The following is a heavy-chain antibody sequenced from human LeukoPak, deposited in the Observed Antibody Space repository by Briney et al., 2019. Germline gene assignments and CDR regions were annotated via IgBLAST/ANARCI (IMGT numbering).Heavy chain of an antibody. CDR2: ISSGSSTI. D-gene: IGHD2-2*01. V-gene: IGHV3-48*02. J-gene: IGHJ4*02. CDR1: GFTFSSFS. Sequence: PGGSLRLSCAASGFTFSSFSMNWVRRAPGKGLEWVSFISSGSSTIYYADSVKGRFTISRDNAKNSLYLQMNSLRDEDTGVYYCARDSNYWGQGTLVTVSS. CDR3: ARDSNY.